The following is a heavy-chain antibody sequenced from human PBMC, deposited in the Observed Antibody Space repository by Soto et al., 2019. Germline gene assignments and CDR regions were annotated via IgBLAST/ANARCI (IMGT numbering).Heavy chain of an antibody. V-gene: IGHV4-59*08. CDR1: GGSISSSY. CDR3: ARQLIY. D-gene: IGHD6-13*01. Sequence: QVQLQESGPGLVKPSETLSLTCTVSGGSISSSYWSWIRQPPGKGLELIGYIYDSGSTYYNSALKSRVTMSVDTSKNQFSLKLSSVTAADTAVYYCARQLIYCGQGTPVTVSS. CDR2: IYDSGST. J-gene: IGHJ4*02.